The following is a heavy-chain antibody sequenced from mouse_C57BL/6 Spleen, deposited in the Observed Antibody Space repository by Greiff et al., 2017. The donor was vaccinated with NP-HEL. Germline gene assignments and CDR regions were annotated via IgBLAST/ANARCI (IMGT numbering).Heavy chain of an antibody. V-gene: IGHV14-2*01. CDR2: IDPEDGET. CDR1: GFTINDYY. D-gene: IGHD3-2*02. J-gene: IGHJ2*01. CDR3: AGGAAAQAPFDY. Sequence: VQLQQSGAELVKPGASVKLSCTASGFTINDYYMHWVKQRTEQGLEWIGRIDPEDGETKYAPKFQGKATITADTSSNTAYLQLSSLTSEDTAVYYCAGGAAAQAPFDYWGQGTTVTVSS.